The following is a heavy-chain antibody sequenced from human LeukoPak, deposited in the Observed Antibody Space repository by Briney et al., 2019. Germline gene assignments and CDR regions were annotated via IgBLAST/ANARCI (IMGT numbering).Heavy chain of an antibody. Sequence: ASVKVSCKASGYTFTSYAMHWVRQAPGQRLEWMGWINAGNGNTKYSQKFQGRVTITRDTSASTAYMELSSLRSEDTAVYYCARETGSYYPGFDPWGQGTLVTVSS. V-gene: IGHV1-3*01. J-gene: IGHJ5*02. CDR1: GYTFTSYA. D-gene: IGHD3-10*01. CDR3: ARETGSYYPGFDP. CDR2: INAGNGNT.